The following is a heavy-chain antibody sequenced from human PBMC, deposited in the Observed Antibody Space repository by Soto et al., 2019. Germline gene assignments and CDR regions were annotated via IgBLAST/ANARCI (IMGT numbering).Heavy chain of an antibody. CDR2: IYWNDDK. CDR3: AHTWGLPFDY. Sequence: QITLKESGPTLVEPTQTLTLTCTYSGFSLRTTGVGVGWIRQPPGKALEWLGIIYWNDDKRYSPSLKNRFTLTSDISKSQVVLTMTNMDPVDTATYYCAHTWGLPFDYWGQGTLVIVS. V-gene: IGHV2-5*01. J-gene: IGHJ4*02. D-gene: IGHD3-16*01. CDR1: GFSLRTTGVG.